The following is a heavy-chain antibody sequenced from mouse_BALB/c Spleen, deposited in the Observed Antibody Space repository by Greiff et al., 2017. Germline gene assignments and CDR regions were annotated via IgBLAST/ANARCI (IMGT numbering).Heavy chain of an antibody. V-gene: IGHV3-8*02. J-gene: IGHJ3*01. CDR1: GDSITSGY. D-gene: IGHD2-1*01. CDR3: ARYYYGNYGFAY. Sequence: ESGPSLVKPSQTLSLTCSVTGDSITSGYWNWIRKFPGNKLEYMGYISYSGSTYYNPSLKSRISITRDTSKNQYYLQLNSVTTEDTATYYCARYYYGNYGFAYWGQGTLVTVSA. CDR2: ISYSGST.